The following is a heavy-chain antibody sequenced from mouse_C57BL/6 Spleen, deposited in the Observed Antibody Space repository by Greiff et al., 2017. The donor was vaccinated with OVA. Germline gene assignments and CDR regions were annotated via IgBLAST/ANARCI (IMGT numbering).Heavy chain of an antibody. D-gene: IGHD2-12*01. CDR2: IDPSDSYT. CDR1: GYTFTSYW. CDR3: ARGEYYKAMDY. J-gene: IGHJ4*01. Sequence: VQLQQPGAELVRPGTSVKLSCKASGYTFTSYWMHWVKQRPGQGLEWIGVIDPSDSYTNYNQKFKGKATLTVDTSSSTAYMQLSSLTSEDSAVYYWARGEYYKAMDYWGQGTSVTVSS. V-gene: IGHV1-59*01.